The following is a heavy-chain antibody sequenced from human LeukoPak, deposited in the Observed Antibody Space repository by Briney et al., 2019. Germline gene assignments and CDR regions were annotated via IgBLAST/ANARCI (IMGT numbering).Heavy chain of an antibody. Sequence: GASVKVSCKASGYTFTSYGISWVRQAPGQGLEWMGWISAYNGNTNYAQKLQGRVTMTTDTSTSTAYMELRSLRSDDTAVYYCARIISSSWYITYYYYYYMDVWGKGTTVTVSS. J-gene: IGHJ6*03. CDR2: ISAYNGNT. CDR1: GYTFTSYG. V-gene: IGHV1-18*01. CDR3: ARIISSSWYITYYYYYYMDV. D-gene: IGHD6-13*01.